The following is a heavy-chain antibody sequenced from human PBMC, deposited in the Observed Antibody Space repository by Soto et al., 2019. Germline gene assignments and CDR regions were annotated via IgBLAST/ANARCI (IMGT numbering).Heavy chain of an antibody. CDR3: ARQISAVAGSNWFDP. CDR1: GYSFTSYW. V-gene: IGHV5-51*01. Sequence: PGESLKISCKGSGYSFTSYWIGWVRQMPGKGLEWMGIIYPGDSDTRYSPSFQGQVTISADKSISTAYLQWSSLKASDTAMYYCARQISAVAGSNWFDPWGQGTLVTVSS. J-gene: IGHJ5*02. D-gene: IGHD6-19*01. CDR2: IYPGDSDT.